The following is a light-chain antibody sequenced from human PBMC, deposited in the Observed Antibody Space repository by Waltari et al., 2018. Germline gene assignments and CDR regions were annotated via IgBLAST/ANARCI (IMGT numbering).Light chain of an antibody. V-gene: IGLV3-19*01. CDR3: NSRDSSGKRV. Sequence: SSELTQDPAVSVALGQTVRITCQGDSLRSYYASWYQQKQGQAPVLVIYGKNNRPSGIPDRFSGSSSGNTASLTITGAQAEDEADYYCNSRDSSGKRVFGGGTKLTVL. CDR2: GKN. CDR1: SLRSYY. J-gene: IGLJ3*02.